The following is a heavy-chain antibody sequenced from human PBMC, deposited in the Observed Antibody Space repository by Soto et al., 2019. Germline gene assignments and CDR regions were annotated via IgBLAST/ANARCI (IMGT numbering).Heavy chain of an antibody. CDR2: IIPIFGTA. D-gene: IGHD2-2*01. CDR1: GGTFSSYA. V-gene: IGHV1-69*13. Sequence: SVKVSCKASGGTFSSYAISWVRQAPGQGLEWMGGIIPIFGTANYAQKFQGRVTITADESTSTAYMELSSLRSEDTAVYYCARANCSSTSCYLYHYYYGMDVWGQGTTVTVSS. J-gene: IGHJ6*02. CDR3: ARANCSSTSCYLYHYYYGMDV.